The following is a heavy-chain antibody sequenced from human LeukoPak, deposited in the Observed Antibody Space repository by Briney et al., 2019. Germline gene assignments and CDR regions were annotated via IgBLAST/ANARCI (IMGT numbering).Heavy chain of an antibody. CDR3: AKDVSSHDYYYYGMDV. V-gene: IGHV3-30*18. CDR2: ISYDGSNK. CDR1: GFTFSSYG. J-gene: IGHJ6*02. D-gene: IGHD6-13*01. Sequence: GGSLRLSCAASGFTFSSYGMHWVRQAPGKGLEWVAVISYDGSNKYYADSVKGRFTISRDNSKNTLYLQMNSLRAEDTALYYCAKDVSSHDYYYYGMDVWGQGTTVTVSS.